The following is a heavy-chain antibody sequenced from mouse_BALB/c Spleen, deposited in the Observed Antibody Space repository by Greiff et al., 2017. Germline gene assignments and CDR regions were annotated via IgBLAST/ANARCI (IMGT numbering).Heavy chain of an antibody. CDR3: ARGDGYYPDYAMDY. Sequence: EVQRVESGGGLVKPGGSLKLSCAASGFTFSSYAMSWVRQTPEKRLEWVASISSGGSTYYPDSVKGRFTISRDNARNILYLQMSSLRSEDTAMYYCARGDGYYPDYAMDYWGQGTSVTVSS. D-gene: IGHD2-3*01. V-gene: IGHV5-6-5*01. CDR1: GFTFSSYA. CDR2: ISSGGST. J-gene: IGHJ4*01.